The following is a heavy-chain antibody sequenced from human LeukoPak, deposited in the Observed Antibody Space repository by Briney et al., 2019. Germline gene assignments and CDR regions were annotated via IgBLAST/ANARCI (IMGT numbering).Heavy chain of an antibody. V-gene: IGHV3-21*01. CDR2: ISSSSSYI. D-gene: IGHD6-19*01. Sequence: GGSLRLSCAASGFTFSSYSMNWVRQAPGKGLEWVSSISSSSSYIYYADSVKGRFTISRDNAKNSLYLQMNSLRAEDTAVYYCARDVRGYSSASDGMDVWGQGTTVTVSS. J-gene: IGHJ6*02. CDR1: GFTFSSYS. CDR3: ARDVRGYSSASDGMDV.